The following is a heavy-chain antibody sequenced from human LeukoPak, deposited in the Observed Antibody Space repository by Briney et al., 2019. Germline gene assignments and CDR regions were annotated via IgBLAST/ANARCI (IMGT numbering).Heavy chain of an antibody. CDR2: IWYDGSNK. V-gene: IGHV3-33*01. J-gene: IGHJ4*02. CDR1: GFTFSSYG. CDR3: ARDPELNDYVENYYFDY. D-gene: IGHD4-17*01. Sequence: GGSLRLSCAASGFTFSSYGMHWVRQAPGKGLEWVAVIWYDGSNKYYADSVKGRFTISRDNSKNTLYLQMNCLRAEDTAVYYCARDPELNDYVENYYFDYWGQGTLVTVSS.